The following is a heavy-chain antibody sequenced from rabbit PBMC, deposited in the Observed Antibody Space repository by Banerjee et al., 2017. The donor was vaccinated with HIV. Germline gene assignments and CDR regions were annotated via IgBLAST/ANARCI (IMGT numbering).Heavy chain of an antibody. J-gene: IGHJ4*01. CDR1: GFTISSSYV. CDR3: VRDVGSSGYWDFFSL. Sequence: LEESGGGLVQPEGYLTLTCTASGFTISSSYVMCWVRQAPGKGLEWIACIYTGGSGSTYYATWAKGRFTISGTSSTTVTLHMTSLTAADTATYFCVRDVGSSGYWDFFSLWGPGTLVT. D-gene: IGHD1-1*01. V-gene: IGHV1S45*01. CDR2: IYTGGSGST.